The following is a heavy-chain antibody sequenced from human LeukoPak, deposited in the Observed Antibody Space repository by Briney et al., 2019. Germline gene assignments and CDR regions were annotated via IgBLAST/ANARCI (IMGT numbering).Heavy chain of an antibody. D-gene: IGHD6-13*01. CDR3: ANDSGSSSGSCFLDY. Sequence: GGSLRLSCAASVLAVRNSYMSWVRQAPAKGVEWISLMYSDGNTYYAASVKGRFTIYRINSKNSLYLQMTSLRTEDTALDYYANDSGSSSGSCFLDYWGQGTLITVSS. V-gene: IGHV3-53*04. J-gene: IGHJ4*02. CDR2: MYSDGNT. CDR1: VLAVRNSY.